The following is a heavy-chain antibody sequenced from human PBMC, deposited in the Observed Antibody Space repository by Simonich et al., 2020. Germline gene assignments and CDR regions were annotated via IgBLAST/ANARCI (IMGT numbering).Heavy chain of an antibody. CDR2: ISSSSSYI. Sequence: EVQLVESGGGVVKPGGSWRLPCAASGFTFSSYSKNWVRQAPGKGRGLVESISSSSSYIYYADSVKGRFTISRDNAKNSLYLQMNSLRAEDTAVYYCAREIEAGNAFDIWGQGTMVTVSS. CDR3: AREIEAGNAFDI. CDR1: GFTFSSYS. V-gene: IGHV3-21*01. J-gene: IGHJ3*02.